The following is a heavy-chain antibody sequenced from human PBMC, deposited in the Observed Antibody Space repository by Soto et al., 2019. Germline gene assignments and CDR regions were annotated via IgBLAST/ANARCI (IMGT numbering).Heavy chain of an antibody. CDR2: INHSGST. J-gene: IGHJ5*02. D-gene: IGHD6-13*01. CDR3: ARGLSYSSSWYRFNWFDP. V-gene: IGHV4-34*01. Sequence: SETLSLTCAVYGGSFSGYYWSWIRQPPGKGLEWIGEINHSGSTNYNPSLKSRVTISVDTSKNQFSLKLSSVTAADTAVYYCARGLSYSSSWYRFNWFDPWGQGTLVT. CDR1: GGSFSGYY.